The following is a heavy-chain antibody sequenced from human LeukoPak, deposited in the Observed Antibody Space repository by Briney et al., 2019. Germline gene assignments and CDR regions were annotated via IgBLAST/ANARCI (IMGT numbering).Heavy chain of an antibody. CDR2: ISGSGGST. V-gene: IGHV3-23*01. CDR3: AKVAMVRGVSPLDY. D-gene: IGHD3-10*01. Sequence: PGGSLRLSCAASGFTFSRYAMSWDRQAPGKGLEWVSAISGSGGSTYYADSVKGRFTISRDNSKNTLYLQMSSLRAEDTAVYYCAKVAMVRGVSPLDYWGQGTLVTVSS. CDR1: GFTFSRYA. J-gene: IGHJ4*02.